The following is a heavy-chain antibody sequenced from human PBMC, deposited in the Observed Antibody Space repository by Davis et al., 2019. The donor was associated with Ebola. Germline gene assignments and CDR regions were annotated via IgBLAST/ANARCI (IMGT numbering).Heavy chain of an antibody. CDR2: INPNSGGT. CDR3: SSGYYSGAYGMDV. V-gene: IGHV1-2*04. Sequence: AASVKVSCKASGYTFTSYYMHWVRQAPGQGLEWMGWINPNSGGTNYAQKFQGWVTMTRDTSISTAYMELSRLRSDDTAVYYCSSGYYSGAYGMDVWGQGTTVTVSS. J-gene: IGHJ6*02. CDR1: GYTFTSYY. D-gene: IGHD3-22*01.